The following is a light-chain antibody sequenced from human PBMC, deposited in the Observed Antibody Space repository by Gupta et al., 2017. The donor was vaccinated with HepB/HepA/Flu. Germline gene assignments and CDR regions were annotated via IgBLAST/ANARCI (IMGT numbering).Light chain of an antibody. Sequence: DIVMTPSPDSLAVSLGERATINCKSSQSVLYNSNNKNYLAWYQQKPGQPPKLLIYWASSRESGVPERFSGSGSGTDFTLTISSLQAEDVAVYYCQQHYSTPLTFGGGTKVEIK. J-gene: IGKJ4*01. CDR2: WAS. CDR1: QSVLYNSNNKNY. V-gene: IGKV4-1*01. CDR3: QQHYSTPLT.